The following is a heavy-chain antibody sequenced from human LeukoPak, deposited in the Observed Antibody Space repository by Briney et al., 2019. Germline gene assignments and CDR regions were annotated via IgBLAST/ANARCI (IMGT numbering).Heavy chain of an antibody. J-gene: IGHJ4*02. Sequence: SETLSLTCTVSGGSISSSNHYWDWIRQPPGKGLEWIGNIYYSGSTYYNPSLKSRVTISVDRSKSQFSLKLSSVTAADTAVYYCARRRGGESPYYWGQGTLVTVSS. D-gene: IGHD2-21*01. CDR2: IYYSGST. V-gene: IGHV4-39*01. CDR1: GGSISSSNHY. CDR3: ARRRGGESPYY.